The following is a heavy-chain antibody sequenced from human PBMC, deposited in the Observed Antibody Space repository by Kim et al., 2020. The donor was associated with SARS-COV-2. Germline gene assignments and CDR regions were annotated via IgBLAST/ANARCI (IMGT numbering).Heavy chain of an antibody. V-gene: IGHV3-11*05. J-gene: IGHJ2*01. D-gene: IGHD4-17*01. CDR3: ARDPNDYGDYGLYFDL. Sequence: GGSLRLSCAASGFTFSDYYMSWIRQAPGKGLEWVSYISSSSSYTNYADSVKGRFTISRDNAKNSLYLQMNSLRAEDPAVYYCARDPNDYGDYGLYFDLWGRGTLVTVSS. CDR1: GFTFSDYY. CDR2: ISSSSSYT.